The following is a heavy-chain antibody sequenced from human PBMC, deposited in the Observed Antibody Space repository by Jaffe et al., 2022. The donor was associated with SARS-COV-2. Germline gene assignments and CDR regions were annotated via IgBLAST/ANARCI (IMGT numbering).Heavy chain of an antibody. CDR1: GGSISSYY. CDR2: IYYSGST. J-gene: IGHJ4*02. CDR3: ARGYIVGATGLFDY. D-gene: IGHD1-26*01. Sequence: QVQLQESGPGLVKPSETLSLTCTVSGGSISSYYWSWIRQPPGKGLEWIGYIYYSGSTNYNPSLKSRVTISVDTSKNQFSLKLSSVTAADTAVYYCARGYIVGATGLFDYWGQGTLVTVSS. V-gene: IGHV4-59*01.